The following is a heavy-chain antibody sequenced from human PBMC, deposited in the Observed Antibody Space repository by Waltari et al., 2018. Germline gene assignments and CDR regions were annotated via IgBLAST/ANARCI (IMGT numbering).Heavy chain of an antibody. CDR3: ARNQRGWFDAFDI. J-gene: IGHJ3*02. CDR2: LHYIGDT. D-gene: IGHD6-19*01. CDR1: GDSISNNNYY. V-gene: IGHV4-39*07. Sequence: QLQLQESGPGLVEPSETLSLTCTASGDSISNNNYYWGWIRQPQGTGLEWIGSLHYIGDTHYSSSLKSRVIISVDTSNNQFSLRLTSVTAADTAIYFCARNQRGWFDAFDIWGQGTAVTVSS.